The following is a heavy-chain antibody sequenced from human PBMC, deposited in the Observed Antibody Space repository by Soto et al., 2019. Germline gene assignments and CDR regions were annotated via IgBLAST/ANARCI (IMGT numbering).Heavy chain of an antibody. CDR3: ARLKHDYAET. CDR2: MNPNSGNT. D-gene: IGHD3-16*01. J-gene: IGHJ4*01. CDR1: GYTFTSYD. V-gene: IGHV1-8*01. Sequence: QVQLVQSGAEVKKPGASVKVSCKASGYTFTSYDINWVRQATEQGLEWMGWMNPNSGNTAYAQKVQRGVTLTGNTSACTAYMQLSSLRSEYTALNFCARLKHDYAETWGHGPLGTVSS.